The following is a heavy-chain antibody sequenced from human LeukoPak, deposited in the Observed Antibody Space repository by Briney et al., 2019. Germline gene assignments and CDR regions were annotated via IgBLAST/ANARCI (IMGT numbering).Heavy chain of an antibody. V-gene: IGHV3-33*06. CDR1: GFTFSSYG. J-gene: IGHJ3*02. CDR2: IWYDGSNK. Sequence: GGSLRLSCAASGFTFSSYGMHWVRQAPGKGLEWVAVIWYDGSNKYYADSVKGRFTISRDNSKNTLYLQMNSLRAEDTAVYYCAKGSDPDYELIFDIWAKGQWSPSLQ. D-gene: IGHD4-17*01. CDR3: AKGSDPDYELIFDI.